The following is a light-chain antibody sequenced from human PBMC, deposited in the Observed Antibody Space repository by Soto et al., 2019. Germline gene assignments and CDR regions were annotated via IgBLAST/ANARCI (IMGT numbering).Light chain of an antibody. CDR2: GAS. Sequence: IVLTQSPGPLSLSPGERATLSCRASQSVSSTYIAWYQQNPGQAPRLLIYGASSRATGIPDRFSGSGSGTDFTLIISRLEPEDFAVYFCQQYGRSPPFTFGQGTKVEIK. V-gene: IGKV3-20*01. CDR1: QSVSSTY. CDR3: QQYGRSPPFT. J-gene: IGKJ2*01.